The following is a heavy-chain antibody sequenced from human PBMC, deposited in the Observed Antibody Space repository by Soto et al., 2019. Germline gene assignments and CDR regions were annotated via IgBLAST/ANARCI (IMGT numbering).Heavy chain of an antibody. V-gene: IGHV3-11*06. CDR2: ISSSSSYT. D-gene: IGHD5-12*01. Sequence: QVQLVESGGGLVKPGGSLRLSCAASGFTFSDYYMSWIRQAPGKGLEWVSYISSSSSYTNYADSVKGRFTISRDNAKNSLYLQMNSLRAEDTAVYYCARVARGYNWFDPWGHGTLVTVSS. CDR3: ARVARGYNWFDP. J-gene: IGHJ5*02. CDR1: GFTFSDYY.